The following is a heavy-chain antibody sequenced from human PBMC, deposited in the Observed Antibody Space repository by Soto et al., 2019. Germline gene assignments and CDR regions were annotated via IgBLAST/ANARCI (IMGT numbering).Heavy chain of an antibody. V-gene: IGHV3-23*01. D-gene: IGHD3-16*02. Sequence: GGSLRLSCAASGFTFSSYAMSWVRQAPGKGLEWVSAISGSGGSTYYADSVKGRFTISRDNSKNTLYLQMNSLRAEDTAVYYCAKRVITFGGVIVMPNDYWGQGTLVTVSS. CDR1: GFTFSSYA. CDR2: ISGSGGST. J-gene: IGHJ4*02. CDR3: AKRVITFGGVIVMPNDY.